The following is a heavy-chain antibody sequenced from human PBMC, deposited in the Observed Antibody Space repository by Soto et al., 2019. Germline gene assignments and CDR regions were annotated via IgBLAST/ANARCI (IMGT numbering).Heavy chain of an antibody. CDR3: ASDTVVTGPFDY. CDR2: ISYDGSNK. V-gene: IGHV3-30-3*01. D-gene: IGHD2-15*01. J-gene: IGHJ4*02. Sequence: QVQLVESGGGVVQPGRSLRLSCAASGFTFSSYAMHWVRQAPGKGLEWVAVISYDGSNKYYADSVKGRFTISRDNSKNTLYLQMNSLRAEDTAVYYCASDTVVTGPFDYWGQGTLVTVSS. CDR1: GFTFSSYA.